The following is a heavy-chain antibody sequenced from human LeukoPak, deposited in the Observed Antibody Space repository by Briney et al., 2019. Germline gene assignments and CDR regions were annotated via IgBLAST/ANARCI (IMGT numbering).Heavy chain of an antibody. J-gene: IGHJ1*01. CDR2: ISHTEGT. D-gene: IGHD3-9*01. Sequence: SETLSLTCGVFGVSSNDYYWRWLRQSPGKGLEWIGEISHTEGTRYNPSLESRVTMSVGTSENQLSLKLIFVTATDTAVYYCARIRCGHSGSVCYNHWGLGTLVTVSS. V-gene: IGHV4-34*01. CDR3: ARIRCGHSGSVCYNH. CDR1: GVSSNDYY.